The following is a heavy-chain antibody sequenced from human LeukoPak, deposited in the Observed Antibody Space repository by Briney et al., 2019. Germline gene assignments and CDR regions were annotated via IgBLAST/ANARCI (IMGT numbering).Heavy chain of an antibody. CDR1: VYSISSGYY. Sequence: SETLSLTCTVAVYSISSGYYWGWIRQPPGKGLEWIGSIYHSGSTYYNPSLKSRVTISVDTSKNQFSLKLSSVTAADTAVYYCTSLNSGYGGWFDHWGQGTLVTVSS. CDR3: TSLNSGYGGWFDH. V-gene: IGHV4-38-2*02. J-gene: IGHJ5*02. CDR2: IYHSGST. D-gene: IGHD5-12*01.